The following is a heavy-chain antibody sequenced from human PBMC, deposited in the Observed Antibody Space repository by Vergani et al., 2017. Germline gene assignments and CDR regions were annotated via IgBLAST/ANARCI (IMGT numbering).Heavy chain of an antibody. Sequence: QVQLVQSGAEVKKPGSSVKVSCKASGGTFSSYAISWVRQAPGQGLEWMGGIIPIFGTANYAQKFQGRVTITADESTSTAYMELRSLRSDDTAVYYCARAPTNIVVVPAAKGGNWFDPWGQGTLVTVSS. J-gene: IGHJ5*02. CDR3: ARAPTNIVVVPAAKGGNWFDP. CDR1: GGTFSSYA. V-gene: IGHV1-69*01. D-gene: IGHD2-2*01. CDR2: IIPIFGTA.